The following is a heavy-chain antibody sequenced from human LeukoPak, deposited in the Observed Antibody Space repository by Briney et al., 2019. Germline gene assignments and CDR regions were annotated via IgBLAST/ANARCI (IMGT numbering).Heavy chain of an antibody. CDR1: GFTVGYNY. CDR2: IYNSGST. CDR3: TKSPYVTQNDYMDV. V-gene: IGHV3-53*01. Sequence: GGSLRLSCAASGFTVGYNYMTWVRQAPGKGLEWVAAIYNSGSTYYADSVKGRFTISRDNSKNTLYLQMNSLRAEDTAVYYCTKSPYVTQNDYMDVWGKGTTVTVSS. D-gene: IGHD1-1*01. J-gene: IGHJ6*03.